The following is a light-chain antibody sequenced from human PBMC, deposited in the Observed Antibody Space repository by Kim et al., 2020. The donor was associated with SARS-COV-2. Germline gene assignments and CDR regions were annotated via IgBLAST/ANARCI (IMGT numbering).Light chain of an antibody. CDR3: QQYDNLPYT. CDR1: QDINNY. Sequence: DIQMTQSPSSLSTSIGDRVTITCQASQDINNYLNWYQQKPGKAPKLLIYDASNLETGVPSRFTGSGSGTDFTFTISSLQAEDFATYYCQQYDNLPYTFGKGTKLEI. J-gene: IGKJ2*01. CDR2: DAS. V-gene: IGKV1-33*01.